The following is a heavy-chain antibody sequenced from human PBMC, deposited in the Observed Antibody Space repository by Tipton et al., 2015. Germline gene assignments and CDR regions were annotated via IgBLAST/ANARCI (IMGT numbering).Heavy chain of an antibody. CDR2: INHSGRS. CDR3: AREKRISIFGVLIPHFDF. D-gene: IGHD3-3*01. Sequence: TLSLTCAVNGGSFRGYYWNWIRQPPGKGLEWIGEINHSGRSNYNPALKSRVTISADTSKNQFSLKLTSVTAADTAVYYCAREKRISIFGVLIPHFDFWGQGALVSVSS. V-gene: IGHV4-34*01. J-gene: IGHJ4*02. CDR1: GGSFRGYY.